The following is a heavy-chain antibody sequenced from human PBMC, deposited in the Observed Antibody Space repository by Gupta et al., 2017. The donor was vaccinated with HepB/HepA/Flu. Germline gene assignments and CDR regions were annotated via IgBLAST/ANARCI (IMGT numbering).Heavy chain of an antibody. CDR1: GGAISGSY. CDR3: ARDRFSGNFEY. V-gene: IGHV4-4*07. D-gene: IGHD2-15*01. Sequence: QVQLQESGPGLVKPSATLSLTCSVSGGAISGSYWNWIRQPAGKGLEWIGRIYSSGSTSYNPSLKSRVTLSLDTSKNQFSLNLTSVTAADTAVYYCARDRFSGNFEYWGQGTLVTVSS. J-gene: IGHJ4*02. CDR2: IYSSGST.